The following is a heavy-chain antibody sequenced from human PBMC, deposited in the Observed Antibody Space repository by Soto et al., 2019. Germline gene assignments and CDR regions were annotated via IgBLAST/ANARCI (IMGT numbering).Heavy chain of an antibody. CDR3: AREAITVGGTWWFDP. Sequence: GGSLRLSCAASGFTFSSYDMHWVRQVRGKGLEWVSGIAHNGDTYYKDSVKGRFIISRENAKNSLYLQMNSLGADDTAVYYCAREAITVGGTWWFDPWGQGTLVTVSS. J-gene: IGHJ5*02. V-gene: IGHV3-13*01. CDR1: GFTFSSYD. D-gene: IGHD6-13*01. CDR2: IAHNGDT.